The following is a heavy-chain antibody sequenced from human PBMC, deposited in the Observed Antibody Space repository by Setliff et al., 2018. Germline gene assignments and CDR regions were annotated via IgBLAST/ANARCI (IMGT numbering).Heavy chain of an antibody. CDR2: IGHTGSI. CDR3: ARKGKSALSGAFDM. J-gene: IGHJ3*02. V-gene: IGHV4-38-2*02. CDR1: GYSISSGYI. D-gene: IGHD1-26*01. Sequence: PSETLSLTCTVSGYSISSGYIWGWSRQPPGKGLEWVGNIGHTGSINYNPSLKSRLTISRDTSKNQVSLKLNSVTATDTAVYYCARKGKSALSGAFDMWGQGTMVTVSS.